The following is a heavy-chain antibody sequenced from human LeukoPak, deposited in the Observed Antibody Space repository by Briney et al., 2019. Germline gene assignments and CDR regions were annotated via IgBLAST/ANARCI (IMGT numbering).Heavy chain of an antibody. J-gene: IGHJ4*02. CDR2: IYYTGST. CDR1: GGSMSTYY. D-gene: IGHD1-14*01. Sequence: PSETQPLTCTVSGGSMSTYYWTWIRQPPGKGLEWIGFIYYTGSTNYNPSLKSRVTISVGTSKNQFSLKLSSVTAAVTAVYYCAGMRITTPTVRTLDYWGQGTLVTVSS. CDR3: AGMRITTPTVRTLDY. V-gene: IGHV4-59*01.